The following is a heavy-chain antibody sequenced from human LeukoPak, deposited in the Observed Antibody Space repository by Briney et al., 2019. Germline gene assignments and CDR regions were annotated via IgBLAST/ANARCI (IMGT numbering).Heavy chain of an antibody. CDR2: INPSGGST. J-gene: IGHJ4*02. V-gene: IGHV1-46*01. Sequence: ASVKVSCKASGYTFTSYYMHWVRQAPGQGLEWMGIINPSGGSTSYAQKFQGRVTMTRDMSTSTVYMGLSSLRSEDTAVYYCARELANSSSSEGPPGYWGQGTLVTVSS. D-gene: IGHD6-6*01. CDR1: GYTFTSYY. CDR3: ARELANSSSSEGPPGY.